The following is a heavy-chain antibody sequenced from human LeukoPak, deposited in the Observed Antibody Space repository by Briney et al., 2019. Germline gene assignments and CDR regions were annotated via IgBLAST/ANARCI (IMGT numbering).Heavy chain of an antibody. CDR1: GFTFSTYG. J-gene: IGHJ6*02. V-gene: IGHV3-30*18. Sequence: GGSLRLSCAAAGFTFSTYGMHWVRQAPGKGLEWVAVIPYDGSNKYSADSVKGRFTIYRDNSKNTLYLQMNSLRAEDTAVYYCAKWSGSGNYYYYYGMDVWGQGTTVTVSS. CDR3: AKWSGSGNYYYYYGMDV. CDR2: IPYDGSNK. D-gene: IGHD3-10*01.